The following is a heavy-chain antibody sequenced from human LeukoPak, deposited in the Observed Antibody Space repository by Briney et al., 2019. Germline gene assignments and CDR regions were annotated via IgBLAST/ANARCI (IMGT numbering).Heavy chain of an antibody. CDR3: ARQGLGELSSTSFDY. Sequence: GESLKISCKGSGYSFTSYWIGWVRQMPGKGLEWMGIIYPGDSDTRYSPPFQGQVTISADKSISTAYLQWSSLKASDTAMYYCARQGLGELSSTSFDYWGQGTLVTVSS. J-gene: IGHJ4*02. CDR2: IYPGDSDT. V-gene: IGHV5-51*01. CDR1: GYSFTSYW. D-gene: IGHD3-16*02.